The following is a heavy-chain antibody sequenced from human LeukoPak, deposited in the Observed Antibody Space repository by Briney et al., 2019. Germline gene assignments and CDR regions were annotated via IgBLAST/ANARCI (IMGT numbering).Heavy chain of an antibody. J-gene: IGHJ4*02. V-gene: IGHV3-66*01. CDR2: IYSSGST. CDR3: ARDSQTSGSPLTY. CDR1: GFIVCSNY. D-gene: IGHD1-26*01. Sequence: GGSLRLSCAASGFIVCSNYMSWVRQAPGKGLEWVSVIYSSGSTYYADSVKGRFTISRDNSKNTLYLQMNSLRAEDTAVYYCARDSQTSGSPLTYWGQGTLVNVSS.